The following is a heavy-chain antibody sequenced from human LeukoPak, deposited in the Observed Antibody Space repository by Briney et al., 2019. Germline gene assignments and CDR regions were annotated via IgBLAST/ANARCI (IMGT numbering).Heavy chain of an antibody. V-gene: IGHV1-69*13. CDR1: GGTFSSYA. CDR2: IIPIFGTA. CDR3: ARGYSSSWSETDY. D-gene: IGHD6-13*01. J-gene: IGHJ4*02. Sequence: SVKVSCKASGGTFSSYAISWVRQAPGQGLEWMGGIIPIFGTANYAQKFQGRVTITADESASTAYMELSSLRSEDTAVYYCARGYSSSWSETDYWGQGTLVTVSS.